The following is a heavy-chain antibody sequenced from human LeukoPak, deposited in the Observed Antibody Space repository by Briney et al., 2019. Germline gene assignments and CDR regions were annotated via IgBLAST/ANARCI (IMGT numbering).Heavy chain of an antibody. CDR2: IYYSGST. Sequence: SETLSLTCTVSGGSISSYYWSWIRQPPGKGLEWIGYIYYSGSTNYNPSLKSRVTISVDTSKNQFSLKLSSVTAADTAVYYCARVIYLYYFDYWGQGTLVTVSS. V-gene: IGHV4-59*01. J-gene: IGHJ4*02. D-gene: IGHD5/OR15-5a*01. CDR3: ARVIYLYYFDY. CDR1: GGSISSYY.